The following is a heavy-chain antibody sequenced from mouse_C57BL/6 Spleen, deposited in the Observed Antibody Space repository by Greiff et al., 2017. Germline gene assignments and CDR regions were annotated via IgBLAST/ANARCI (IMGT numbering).Heavy chain of an antibody. CDR1: GYTFTDYE. V-gene: IGHV1-15*01. CDR3: TRGGLRAMDY. Sequence: QVQLQQSGAELVRPGASVTLSCKASGYTFTDYEMHWVKQTPVHGLEWIGALDPETGGTAYNQKFKGKAILTADKSSSTAYMELRSLTSEDSAVYYCTRGGLRAMDYWGQGTSVTVSS. CDR2: LDPETGGT. J-gene: IGHJ4*01.